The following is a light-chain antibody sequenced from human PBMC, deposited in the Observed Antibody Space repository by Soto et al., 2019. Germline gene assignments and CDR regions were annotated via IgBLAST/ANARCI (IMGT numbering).Light chain of an antibody. V-gene: IGKV3-20*01. CDR2: GAS. Sequence: EIVLTQSPGTLSLSPGERATLSCRASESVYRNQLAWYQQKPGQAPRLLIYGASTRASGIPDRFSGSGSETDFSLTISALEPEDFAVYYCQRYGTSRGTFGQGTKLEIK. CDR1: ESVYRNQ. CDR3: QRYGTSRGT. J-gene: IGKJ2*01.